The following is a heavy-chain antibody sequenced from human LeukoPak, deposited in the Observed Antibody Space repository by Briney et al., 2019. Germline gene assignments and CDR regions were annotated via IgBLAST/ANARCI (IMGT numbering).Heavy chain of an antibody. J-gene: IGHJ4*02. CDR2: ISYDGSNK. D-gene: IGHD4-17*01. CDR3: AKDRRAYYGDYDYYFDY. Sequence: GRSLRLSCAASGFTFSSYAMHWVRQAPGKGLEWVAVISYDGSNKYYADSVKGRFTISRDNSKNTLYLQMNSLRAEDTAVYYCAKDRRAYYGDYDYYFDYWGQGTLVTVSS. CDR1: GFTFSSYA. V-gene: IGHV3-30-3*01.